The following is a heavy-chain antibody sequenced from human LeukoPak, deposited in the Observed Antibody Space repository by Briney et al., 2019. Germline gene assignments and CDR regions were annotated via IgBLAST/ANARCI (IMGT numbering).Heavy chain of an antibody. Sequence: ASVKVSCKASGYTFTSYAMNWVRQAPGQGLEWMGWIDPNSGGTNYAQKFQGRVTMTRDTSISTAYMELSRLRSDDTAVYYCARDRRITIFGVVIRSSNAFDIWGQGTMVSVSS. D-gene: IGHD3-3*01. V-gene: IGHV1-2*02. J-gene: IGHJ3*02. CDR1: GYTFTSYA. CDR3: ARDRRITIFGVVIRSSNAFDI. CDR2: IDPNSGGT.